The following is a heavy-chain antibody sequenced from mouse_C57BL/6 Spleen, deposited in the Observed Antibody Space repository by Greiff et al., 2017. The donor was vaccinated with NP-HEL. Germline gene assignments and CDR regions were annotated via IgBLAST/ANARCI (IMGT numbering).Heavy chain of an antibody. Sequence: EVQLVESGGGLVQPGGSLKLSCAASGFTFSDYGMAWVRQAPRKGPEWVAFISNLAYSIYYADTVTGRFTISRENAKNTLYLEMSSRRSEDTAMYYCAGGCNYEPFAYWGQGTLVTVSA. D-gene: IGHD2-1*01. CDR2: ISNLAYSI. CDR3: AGGCNYEPFAY. J-gene: IGHJ3*01. V-gene: IGHV5-15*01. CDR1: GFTFSDYG.